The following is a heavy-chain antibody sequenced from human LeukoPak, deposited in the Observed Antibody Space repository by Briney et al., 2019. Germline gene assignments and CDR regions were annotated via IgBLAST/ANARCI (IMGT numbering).Heavy chain of an antibody. CDR1: GFTFSSYG. J-gene: IGHJ6*02. D-gene: IGHD5-18*01. Sequence: GGSLRLSRAASGFTFSSYGMHWVRRAPGKGLEWVAVIWFDGSNRYYADSVKGRFTISRDNSKNTLYLQMNSLRAEDTAVYYCARSGSYGSGNYYYYGVDVWGQGTTVTVSS. CDR3: ARSGSYGSGNYYYYGVDV. V-gene: IGHV3-33*01. CDR2: IWFDGSNR.